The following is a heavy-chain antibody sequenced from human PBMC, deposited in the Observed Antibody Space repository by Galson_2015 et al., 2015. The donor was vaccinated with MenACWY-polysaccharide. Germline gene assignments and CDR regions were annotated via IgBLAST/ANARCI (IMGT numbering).Heavy chain of an antibody. CDR2: ISGSSYYI. CDR1: GFTFGSSS. V-gene: IGHV3-21*01. J-gene: IGHJ6*03. Sequence: SLRLSCAASGFTFGSSSMNWVRQAPGKGLEWVSSISGSSYYIYYATSVKGRFAISRDNAKNSLYLQLDSLGAEDTAVYFCARQPMTTNYYYMDVWGKGTTVTVSS. D-gene: IGHD4-17*01. CDR3: ARQPMTTNYYYMDV.